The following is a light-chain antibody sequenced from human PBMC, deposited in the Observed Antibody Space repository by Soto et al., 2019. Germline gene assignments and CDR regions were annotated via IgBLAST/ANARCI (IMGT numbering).Light chain of an antibody. CDR3: QQYDSSPRT. V-gene: IGKV3-20*01. Sequence: EIVLTQSPGTLSLSPGERATLSCRASQSVSSSYLAWYQQKPGQAPRLLIYRKSNRATGIPDRFSGSGSGTDFTLTISSLEPEDFAVYWCQQYDSSPRTFGHGTKVEI. J-gene: IGKJ1*01. CDR1: QSVSSSY. CDR2: RKS.